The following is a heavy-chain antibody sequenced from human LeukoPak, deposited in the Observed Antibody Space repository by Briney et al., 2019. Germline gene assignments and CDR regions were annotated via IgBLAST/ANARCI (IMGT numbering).Heavy chain of an antibody. CDR2: IYTSGST. CDR1: GGSITSGAYY. J-gene: IGHJ5*02. Sequence: PSQTLSLTCTVSGGSITSGAYYWSWIRQPAGKGLEWIGRIYTSGSTNYNPSLKSRVTISVDTSKNQFSLKLSSATAADTAVYYCARLSVRYYDTNGFPNWFDPWGQGTLVTVSS. V-gene: IGHV4-61*02. CDR3: ARLSVRYYDTNGFPNWFDP. D-gene: IGHD3-16*01.